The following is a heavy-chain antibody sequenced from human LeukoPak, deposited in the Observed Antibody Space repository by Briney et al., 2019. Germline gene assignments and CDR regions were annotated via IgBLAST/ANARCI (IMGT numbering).Heavy chain of an antibody. D-gene: IGHD1/OR15-1a*01. CDR1: GGSISSYY. J-gene: IGHJ5*02. Sequence: SETLSLTCTVSGGSISSYYWSWIRQPAGKGLEWIGRIYTSGSTNYNPSLKSRVTMSVDTSKNQFSLKLSSVTAADTAVYYCVRDFIIPGNNRMGWFDPWGQGTLVTVSS. V-gene: IGHV4-4*07. CDR3: VRDFIIPGNNRMGWFDP. CDR2: IYTSGST.